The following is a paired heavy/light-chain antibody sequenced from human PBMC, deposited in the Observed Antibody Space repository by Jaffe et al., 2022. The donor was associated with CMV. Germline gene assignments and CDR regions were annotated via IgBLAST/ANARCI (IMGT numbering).Heavy chain of an antibody. CDR1: GFTFSDYY. D-gene: IGHD3-9*01. J-gene: IGHJ6*02. V-gene: IGHV3-11*01. CDR2: ISSSGSTI. CDR3: ARERVDTGMDV. Sequence: QVQLVESGGGLVKPGGSLRLSCAASGFTFSDYYMSWIRQAPGKGLEWVSYISSSGSTIYYADSVKGRFTISRDNAKNSLYLQMNSLRAEDTAVYYCARERVDTGMDVWGQGTTVTVSS.
Light chain of an antibody. CDR1: SGSIASNY. Sequence: NFMLTQPHSVSESPGKTVTISCTRSSGSIASNYVQWYQQRPGSAPTTVIYEDNQRPSGVPDRFSGSIDSSSNSASLTISGLKTEDEADYYCQSYDSSNRGVFGGGTKLTVL. V-gene: IGLV6-57*04. J-gene: IGLJ3*02. CDR2: EDN. CDR3: QSYDSSNRGV.